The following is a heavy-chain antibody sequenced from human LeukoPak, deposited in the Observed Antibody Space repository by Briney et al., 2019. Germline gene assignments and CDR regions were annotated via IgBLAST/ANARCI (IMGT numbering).Heavy chain of an antibody. Sequence: SETLSLTCAVYGGSFSGYYWSWIRQPPGKGLEWIGEINHSGSTNYNPSLKSRVTISADKSKNHFSLKLTSVTAADTAVYYCARRSSGWYFDYWGQGTLVTVSS. J-gene: IGHJ4*02. V-gene: IGHV4-34*01. CDR3: ARRSSGWYFDY. D-gene: IGHD6-19*01. CDR1: GGSFSGYY. CDR2: INHSGST.